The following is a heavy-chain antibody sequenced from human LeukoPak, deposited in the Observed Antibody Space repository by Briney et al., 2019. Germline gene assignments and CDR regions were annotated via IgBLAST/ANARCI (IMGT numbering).Heavy chain of an antibody. V-gene: IGHV3-74*01. CDR3: VRDFRSADY. Sequence: GGSLRLSCAASGFIFSFYCMHWVRQAPGKGPMWVSRICPDGTGISYADSVKARFTTSRDNAKNTVYLQMNSLREEDTAVYYCVRDFRSADYWGQGTLVTVSS. J-gene: IGHJ4*02. CDR1: GFIFSFYC. CDR2: ICPDGTGI.